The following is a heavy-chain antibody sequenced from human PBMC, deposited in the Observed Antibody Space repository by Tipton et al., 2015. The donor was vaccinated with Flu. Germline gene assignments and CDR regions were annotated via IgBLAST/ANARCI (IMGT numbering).Heavy chain of an antibody. CDR1: GGSFSDSY. Sequence: TLSLTCTVSGGSFSDSYWSWIRQPAGKGLEWIGRIYTSGITNYNPSLKSRVIMSVDTSKNQFSLNLTSVTAADTAVYYCARLYKSGGTWGQGTQVTVSS. V-gene: IGHV4-4*07. CDR2: IYTSGIT. CDR3: ARLYKSGGT. D-gene: IGHD6-19*01. J-gene: IGHJ4*02.